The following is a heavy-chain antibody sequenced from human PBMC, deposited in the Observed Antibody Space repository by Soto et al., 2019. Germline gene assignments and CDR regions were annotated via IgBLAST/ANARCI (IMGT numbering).Heavy chain of an antibody. D-gene: IGHD6-13*01. V-gene: IGHV1-69*01. CDR1: GGTFSSYA. Sequence: QVQLVQSGAEVKKPGSSVKVSCKAYGGTFSSYAISWVRQAPGQGLEWMGGIIPIFGTANYAQKLQGRLTITADESTSTAYMELSSLISEDTAVYYCAREAAAGTFDYWGQGTLVTVSS. CDR3: AREAAAGTFDY. J-gene: IGHJ4*02. CDR2: IIPIFGTA.